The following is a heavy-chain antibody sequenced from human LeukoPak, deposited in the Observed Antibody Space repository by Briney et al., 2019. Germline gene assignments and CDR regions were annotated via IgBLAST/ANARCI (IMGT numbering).Heavy chain of an antibody. D-gene: IGHD5-18*01. CDR1: GGTFSSYA. CDR3: ALNLPRGGCSYDPNWFDP. CDR2: IIPIFGTA. Sequence: GASVKVSCEASGGTFSSYAISWVRQAPGQGLEWMGGIIPIFGTANYAQKFQGRVTITADESTSTAYMELSSLRSEDTAVYYCALNLPRGGCSYDPNWFDPWGQGTLVTVSS. J-gene: IGHJ5*02. V-gene: IGHV1-69*13.